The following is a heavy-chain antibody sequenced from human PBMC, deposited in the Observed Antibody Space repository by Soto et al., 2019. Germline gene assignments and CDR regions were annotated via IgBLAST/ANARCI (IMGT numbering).Heavy chain of an antibody. CDR3: ARGVGSGSYYTQYSWFDP. CDR1: GYTFTNYG. V-gene: IGHV1-18*01. D-gene: IGHD3-10*01. Sequence: QVQLVQSGAEVKKPGASVKVSCKASGYTFTNYGISWVRQAPGQGLEWMGWISAYNGNTNHAQKLQGRVTMTTDTSESTAYLELRSLRSDDTAVYYCARGVGSGSYYTQYSWFDPWGQGTLVTVSS. J-gene: IGHJ5*02. CDR2: ISAYNGNT.